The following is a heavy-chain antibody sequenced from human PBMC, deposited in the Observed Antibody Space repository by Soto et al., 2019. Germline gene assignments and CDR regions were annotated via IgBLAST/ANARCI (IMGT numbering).Heavy chain of an antibody. J-gene: IGHJ4*02. CDR2: IYYSGST. D-gene: IGHD2-21*02. V-gene: IGHV4-59*01. Sequence: PSETLSLTCTVSGGSISSYYWSWIRQPPGKGLEWIGYIYYSGSTNYNPSLKSRVTISVDTSKNQFSLKLSSVTAADTAVYYCARDLGAYCGGDCYSEAYYIDYWGQGTLVTVSS. CDR1: GGSISSYY. CDR3: ARDLGAYCGGDCYSEAYYIDY.